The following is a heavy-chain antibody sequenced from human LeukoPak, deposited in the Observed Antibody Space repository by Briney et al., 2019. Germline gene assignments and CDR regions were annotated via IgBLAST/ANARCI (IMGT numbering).Heavy chain of an antibody. CDR2: INSDVSST. CDR1: GFTFRSYW. Sequence: GGSLRLSCAATGFTFRSYWMHCVRQAPGKGLVWVSRINSDVSSTTYADSVKGRFTISRDNAKNTLYLQMNSLRAEDTAVYYCARGRDGYNPPDYWGQGTLVTVSS. D-gene: IGHD5-24*01. CDR3: ARGRDGYNPPDY. V-gene: IGHV3-74*01. J-gene: IGHJ4*02.